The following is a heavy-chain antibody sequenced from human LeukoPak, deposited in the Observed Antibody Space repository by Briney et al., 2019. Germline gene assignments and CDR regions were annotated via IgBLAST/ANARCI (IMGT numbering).Heavy chain of an antibody. D-gene: IGHD6-19*01. CDR3: ARLGYSSGWGKDY. CDR1: GFTFSDYY. CDR2: ISSSGTTI. Sequence: GGSLRLSCAASGFTFSDYYMTWIRQAPGKGLEWVSYISSSGTTIYYADSVKGRFIISKDNAKNSLYLQMNSLRAEDTAVYYCARLGYSSGWGKDYWGQGTLVTVSS. V-gene: IGHV3-11*04. J-gene: IGHJ4*02.